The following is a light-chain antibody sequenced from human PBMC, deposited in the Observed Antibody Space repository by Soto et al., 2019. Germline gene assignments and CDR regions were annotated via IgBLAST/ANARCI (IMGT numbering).Light chain of an antibody. J-gene: IGKJ1*01. CDR2: DAS. V-gene: IGKV1-5*01. CDR1: QSISTW. Sequence: QMTQSPSTLSASVGARVTITCRASQSISTWLAWYQQKPGKAPQVLIYDASSLERGVPSRFSGSGSGTEFTLAISSLQPDDFATYYCQPYNTYSLTFGQGTKVDIK. CDR3: QPYNTYSLT.